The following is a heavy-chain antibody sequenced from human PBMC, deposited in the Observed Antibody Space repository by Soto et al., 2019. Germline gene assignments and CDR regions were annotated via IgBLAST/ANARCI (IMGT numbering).Heavy chain of an antibody. J-gene: IGHJ4*02. CDR2: IYYGGST. V-gene: IGHV4-59*12. CDR1: GGSFRNYY. CDR3: AKRAYYYDSSGYWITYYFDY. D-gene: IGHD3-22*01. Sequence: SETLSLTCGVYGGSFRNYYWSWVRQPPGKGLEWIGYIYYGGSTNYNPSLKSRVTISVDTSKNQISLKLSSVTAADTAVYYCAKRAYYYDSSGYWITYYFDYWGQGTLVTVSS.